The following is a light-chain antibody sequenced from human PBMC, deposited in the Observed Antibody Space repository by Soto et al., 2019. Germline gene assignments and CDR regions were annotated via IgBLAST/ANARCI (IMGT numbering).Light chain of an antibody. CDR2: DAS. J-gene: IGKJ1*01. Sequence: DIQMTQSPSTLSASVGDRVTITCRASQSISSWLAWYRQKPGKAPKLLIYDASSLESGVPSRFSGSGSGTEFTLTISSLQPDDFATYYCHQYNSYSPTTFGQGTKV. V-gene: IGKV1-5*01. CDR3: HQYNSYSPTT. CDR1: QSISSW.